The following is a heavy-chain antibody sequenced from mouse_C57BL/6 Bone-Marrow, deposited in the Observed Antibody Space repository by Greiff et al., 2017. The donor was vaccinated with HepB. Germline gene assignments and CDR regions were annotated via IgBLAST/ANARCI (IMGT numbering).Heavy chain of an antibody. CDR2: IDPETGGT. Sequence: QVQLQQSGAELVRPGASVTLSCKASGYTFTDYEMHWVKQTPVHGLEWIGAIDPETGGTAYNQKFKGKAILTADKSSSTAYMELRSLPSEDSAVYYCTREGIYYGNFWYFDVWGTGTTVTVSS. CDR3: TREGIYYGNFWYFDV. CDR1: GYTFTDYE. D-gene: IGHD2-1*01. V-gene: IGHV1-15*01. J-gene: IGHJ1*03.